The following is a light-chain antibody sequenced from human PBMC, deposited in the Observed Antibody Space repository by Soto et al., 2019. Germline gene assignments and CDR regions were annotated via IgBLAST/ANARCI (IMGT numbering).Light chain of an antibody. Sequence: DLQMTQSPSSLSASVGDRVTITCRASQDISSYLNWYQQKPGKAPKLLIYDASNLETGVPSRFSGSGSGTDFTFTINSLQPEDIATYYCQQYDSLPLTFGGGTKVEIK. CDR2: DAS. J-gene: IGKJ4*01. CDR3: QQYDSLPLT. V-gene: IGKV1-33*01. CDR1: QDISSY.